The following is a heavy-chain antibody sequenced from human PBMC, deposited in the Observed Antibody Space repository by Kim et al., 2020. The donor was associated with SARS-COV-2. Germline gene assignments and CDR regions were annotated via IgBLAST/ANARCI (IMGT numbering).Heavy chain of an antibody. Sequence: PSLESRVTISVDTSKDQFSLKLSSVTAADTAVYYCARQNYYGSGTNFFDYWGQGTLVTVSS. D-gene: IGHD3-10*01. J-gene: IGHJ4*02. V-gene: IGHV4-34*01. CDR3: ARQNYYGSGTNFFDY.